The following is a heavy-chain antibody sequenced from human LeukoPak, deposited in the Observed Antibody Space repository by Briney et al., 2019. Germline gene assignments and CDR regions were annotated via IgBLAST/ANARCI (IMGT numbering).Heavy chain of an antibody. CDR3: ARVSPHYGSGRPDYFDY. CDR1: GGSISSSSYY. J-gene: IGHJ4*02. V-gene: IGHV4-39*07. D-gene: IGHD3-10*01. Sequence: TSETLPLTCTVSGGSISSSSYYWGWIRQPPGKGLEWIGSIYYSGSTYYNPSLKSRVIISVDTSKNQFSLKLSSVTAADTAVYYCARVSPHYGSGRPDYFDYWGQGTLVTVSS. CDR2: IYYSGST.